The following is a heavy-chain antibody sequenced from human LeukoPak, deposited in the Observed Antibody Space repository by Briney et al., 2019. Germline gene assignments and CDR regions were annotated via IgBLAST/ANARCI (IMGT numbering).Heavy chain of an antibody. CDR3: ARDSSSWHAFDI. CDR2: IYTRGST. D-gene: IGHD6-6*01. V-gene: IGHV4-4*07. CDR1: GGSISSYY. J-gene: IGHJ3*02. Sequence: SETLSLTCTVCGGSISSYYWSWIRQPAGKGVEGIGRIYTRGSTNYHPSLKSRVTMSVDTSKNQFSLELSCVTAADTAVYYCARDSSSWHAFDICGQGTMVTVSS.